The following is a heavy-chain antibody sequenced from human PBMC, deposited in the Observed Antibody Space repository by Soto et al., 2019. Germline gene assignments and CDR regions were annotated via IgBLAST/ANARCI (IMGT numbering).Heavy chain of an antibody. CDR1: GGTFSSYA. V-gene: IGHV1-69*12. CDR2: IIPIFGTA. CDR3: ARALAYCGGDCYPTLDY. J-gene: IGHJ4*02. Sequence: QVQLVQSGAEVKKHGSSVKVSCKASGGTFSSYAISWVRQAPGQGLEWMGGIIPIFGTANYAQKFQGRVTMTADDSTSTAYMELSSLRSEDTAVDYCARALAYCGGDCYPTLDYWGQGTLVTVSS. D-gene: IGHD2-21*02.